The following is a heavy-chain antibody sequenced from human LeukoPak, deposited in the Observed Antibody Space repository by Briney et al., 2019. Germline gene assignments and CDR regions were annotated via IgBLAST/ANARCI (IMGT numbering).Heavy chain of an antibody. CDR3: AKDQPPRYGDYSQPHDY. CDR1: GFTFSSYG. J-gene: IGHJ4*02. D-gene: IGHD4-17*01. Sequence: HLGGSLRLSCAASGFTFSSYGMHWVRQAPGKGLEWVAVISYDGSNKYYADSVKGRFTISRDNSKNTLYLQMNSLRAEDTAVYYCAKDQPPRYGDYSQPHDYWGQGTLVTVSS. V-gene: IGHV3-30*18. CDR2: ISYDGSNK.